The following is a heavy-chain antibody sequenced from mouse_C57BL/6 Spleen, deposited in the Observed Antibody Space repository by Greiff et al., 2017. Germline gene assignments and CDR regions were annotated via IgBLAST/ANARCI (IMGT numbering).Heavy chain of an antibody. CDR2: IDPSDSYT. D-gene: IGHD2-2*01. J-gene: IGHJ3*01. CDR3: ARPGENGSSFAY. Sequence: VQLQQPGAELVMPGASVKLSCKASGYTFTSYWMHWVKQRPGQGLEWIEEIDPSDSYTNYNQKFKGKATLTVDTSSSTAYMQLSSLTSEDSAVYYCARPGENGSSFAYWGQGTLVTVSA. V-gene: IGHV1-69*01. CDR1: GYTFTSYW.